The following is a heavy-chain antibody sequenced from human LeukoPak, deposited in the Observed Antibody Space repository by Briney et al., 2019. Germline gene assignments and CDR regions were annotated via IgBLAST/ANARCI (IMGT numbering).Heavy chain of an antibody. Sequence: GGSLRLSCSVSGFTFSSYAMHWVRQAPGKGLEYVSVIRSDGVDVYYTDSVKGRFTSSRDSSKDTLYLQMNNLRAEDTAAYYCAKGSFWGQGTLVTVSS. CDR1: GFTFSSYA. V-gene: IGHV3-64*04. J-gene: IGHJ4*02. CDR2: IRSDGVDV. CDR3: AKGSF. D-gene: IGHD3-10*01.